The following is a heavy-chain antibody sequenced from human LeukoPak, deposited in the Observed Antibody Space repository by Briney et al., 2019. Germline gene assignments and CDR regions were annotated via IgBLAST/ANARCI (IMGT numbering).Heavy chain of an antibody. CDR2: IYYSGST. V-gene: IGHV4-39*01. Sequence: SETLSLTCTVSGGSVSSSSYYWGWIRQPPGKGLEWIGSIYYSGSTYYNPSLKSRVTISVDTSNNQFSLKLSSVTAADTAMYYCARQSVGSTRWFDPWGQGTLVTVSS. J-gene: IGHJ5*02. D-gene: IGHD1-26*01. CDR3: ARQSVGSTRWFDP. CDR1: GGSVSSSSYY.